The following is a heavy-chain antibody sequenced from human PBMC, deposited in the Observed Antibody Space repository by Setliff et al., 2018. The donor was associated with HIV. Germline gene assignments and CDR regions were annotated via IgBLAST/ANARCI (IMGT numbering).Heavy chain of an antibody. CDR3: AQDRSGSYSFARD. CDR2: ISSSGSTI. Sequence: GGSLRLSCAASGFTFSSYEMNWVRQAPGKGLEWLSYISSSGSTIYYADSVKGRFTVSRDNAKNSLYLQMNSLRAEDTAVYYCAQDRSGSYSFARDWGQGTLVTVSS. V-gene: IGHV3-48*03. CDR1: GFTFSSYE. J-gene: IGHJ4*02. D-gene: IGHD1-26*01.